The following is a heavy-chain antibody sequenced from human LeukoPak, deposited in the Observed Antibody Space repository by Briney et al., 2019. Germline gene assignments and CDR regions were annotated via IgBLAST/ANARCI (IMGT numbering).Heavy chain of an antibody. CDR2: MSSSSNTI. CDR1: GFTFSSYS. D-gene: IGHD3-16*02. Sequence: GGSLRLSCAASGFTFSSYSMNWVRQAPGKGLEWVSYMSSSSNTIYYADSVKGRFTISRDNAKNSLYLQMNSLRAEDTAVYYCARDHYDYVWGSYRSEGFDYWGQGTLVTVSS. CDR3: ARDHYDYVWGSYRSEGFDY. J-gene: IGHJ4*02. V-gene: IGHV3-48*04.